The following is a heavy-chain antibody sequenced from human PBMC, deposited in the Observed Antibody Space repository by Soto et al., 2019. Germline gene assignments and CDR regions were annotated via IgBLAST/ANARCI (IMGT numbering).Heavy chain of an antibody. Sequence: ASVKVSCKASGYSLTGYYMHWVRRAPGQELEWMGITNPRDGSTSYAQRFQGRVTMTSDTSTSTVYMEMSSLRSDDTAMYFCARSYVTSRPIDFWGQGTLVTVSS. CDR1: GYSLTGYY. D-gene: IGHD3-10*02. CDR3: ARSYVTSRPIDF. V-gene: IGHV1-46*01. J-gene: IGHJ4*02. CDR2: TNPRDGST.